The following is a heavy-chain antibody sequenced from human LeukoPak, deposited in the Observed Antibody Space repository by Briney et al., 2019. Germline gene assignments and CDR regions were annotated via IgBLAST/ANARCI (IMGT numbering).Heavy chain of an antibody. CDR3: ATTSLGYCSSTSCFNTWFDP. J-gene: IGHJ5*02. Sequence: GASVKVSFKASGYTFTSYYMHWVRQAPGQGLEWMGIINPSGGSTSYAQKFQGRVTMTRDTSTSTVYIELSSLGSEDTAVYYCATTSLGYCSSTSCFNTWFDPWGQGTLVTVSS. CDR1: GYTFTSYY. CDR2: INPSGGST. V-gene: IGHV1-46*01. D-gene: IGHD2-2*01.